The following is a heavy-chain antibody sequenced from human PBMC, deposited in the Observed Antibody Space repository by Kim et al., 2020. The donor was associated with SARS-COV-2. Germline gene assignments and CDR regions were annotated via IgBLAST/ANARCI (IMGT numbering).Heavy chain of an antibody. D-gene: IGHD3-22*01. J-gene: IGHJ3*02. V-gene: IGHV4-31*03. CDR3: AGALSITMIVVVINAFDI. CDR2: IYYSGST. Sequence: SETLSLTCTVSGGSISSGGYYWSWIRQHPGKGLEWIGCIYYSGSTYYNPSLKSRVTISEDTSKKQFSQKLSSVTAADTAVYYCAGALSITMIVVVINAFDIWGQGTMVTVSS. CDR1: GGSISSGGYY.